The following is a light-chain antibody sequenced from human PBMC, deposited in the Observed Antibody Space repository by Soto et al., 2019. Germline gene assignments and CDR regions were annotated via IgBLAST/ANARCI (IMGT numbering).Light chain of an antibody. J-gene: IGKJ3*01. V-gene: IGKV3-20*01. Sequence: DIVLTHFPGTLSLSPGETATLSCRASQTLSSNFLVWYQQKPGQAPRLLISSTSRRATGIPDRFSGSGSGRYLTVTISRLDPEDFAVYYCHQSGSSHLTVGPGTKVDIK. CDR1: QTLSSNF. CDR2: STS. CDR3: HQSGSSHLT.